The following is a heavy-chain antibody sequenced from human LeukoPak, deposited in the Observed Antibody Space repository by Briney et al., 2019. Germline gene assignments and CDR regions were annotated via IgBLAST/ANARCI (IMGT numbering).Heavy chain of an antibody. Sequence: QPGGSLRLSCAASGFTFSSYGMHWVRQAPGKGLEWVAVISYDGSNKYYADSVKGRFTISRDSSKNTLYLQMNSLRAEDTAVYYCAKEGYSGYDYWGQGTLVTVSS. V-gene: IGHV3-30*18. CDR3: AKEGYSGYDY. D-gene: IGHD5-12*01. CDR1: GFTFSSYG. J-gene: IGHJ4*02. CDR2: ISYDGSNK.